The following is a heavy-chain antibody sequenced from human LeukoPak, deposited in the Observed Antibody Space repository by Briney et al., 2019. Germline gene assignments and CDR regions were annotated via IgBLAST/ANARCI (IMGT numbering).Heavy chain of an antibody. J-gene: IGHJ4*02. V-gene: IGHV3-30-3*01. Sequence: QSGGSLRLSCAASGFTFSSYAMHWVRQAPGKGLEWVAVISYDGSNKYYADSVKGRFTISRDNSKNTLYLQMNSLRAEDTAVYYCARWGLGELHYFDYWGQGTLVTVSS. CDR3: ARWGLGELHYFDY. D-gene: IGHD1-26*01. CDR1: GFTFSSYA. CDR2: ISYDGSNK.